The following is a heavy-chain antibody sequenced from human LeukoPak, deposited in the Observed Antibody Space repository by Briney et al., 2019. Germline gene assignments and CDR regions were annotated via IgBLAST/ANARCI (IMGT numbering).Heavy chain of an antibody. V-gene: IGHV4-39*07. CDR3: ARHVGFITMVRGVINNNWFDP. J-gene: IGHJ5*02. CDR2: IYYSGST. CDR1: GGSISSSSYY. D-gene: IGHD3-10*01. Sequence: PSETLSLTCTVSGGSISSSSYYWGWIRQPPGKGLEWLGSIYYSGSTYYNPSLKSRVTISVDTSKNQFSLKLSSVTAADTAVYYCARHVGFITMVRGVINNNWFDPWGQGTLVTVSS.